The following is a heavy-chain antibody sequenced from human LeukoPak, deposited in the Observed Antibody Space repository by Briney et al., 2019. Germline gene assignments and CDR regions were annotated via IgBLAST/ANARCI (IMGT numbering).Heavy chain of an antibody. CDR3: ARRGYCSSTSCYEYWFDP. D-gene: IGHD2-2*01. J-gene: IGHJ5*02. Sequence: PSETLSLTCTVSGGSISSYYWSWIRQPAGKGLEWIGRIYTSGSTNYNPSLKSRVTISVDKSKNQFSLKLSSVTAADTAVYYCARRGYCSSTSCYEYWFDPWGQGTLVTVSS. V-gene: IGHV4-4*07. CDR2: IYTSGST. CDR1: GGSISSYY.